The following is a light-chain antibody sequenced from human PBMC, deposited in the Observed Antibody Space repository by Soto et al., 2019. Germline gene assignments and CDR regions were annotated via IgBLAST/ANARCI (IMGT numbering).Light chain of an antibody. CDR3: QQYHNWPPVT. CDR2: GAS. CDR1: QSISSN. Sequence: EIVMTQSPATLSVSPGERATLSCRASQSISSNLAWYQQKPGQAPRLLIYGASTRATGVPARFSGSGSGTEFTLTISSLQSADFAVYYCQQYHNWPPVTFGQGTRLEIK. J-gene: IGKJ5*01. V-gene: IGKV3D-15*01.